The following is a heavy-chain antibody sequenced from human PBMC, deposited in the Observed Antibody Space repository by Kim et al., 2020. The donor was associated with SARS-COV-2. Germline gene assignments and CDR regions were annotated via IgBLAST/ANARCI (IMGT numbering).Heavy chain of an antibody. Sequence: GGSLRLSCAASGFTFSSYAMHWVRQAPGKGLEWVAVIWYDGSNKYYADSVKGRFTISRDNSKNTLYLQMNSLRAEDTAVYYCATSSWYGAAYYFYYYYG. CDR3: ATSSWYGAAYYFYYYYG. J-gene: IGHJ6*01. CDR2: IWYDGSNK. CDR1: GFTFSSYA. V-gene: IGHV3-33*01. D-gene: IGHD6-13*01.